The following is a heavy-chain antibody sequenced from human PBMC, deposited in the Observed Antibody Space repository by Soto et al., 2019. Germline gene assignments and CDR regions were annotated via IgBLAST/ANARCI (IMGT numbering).Heavy chain of an antibody. CDR3: ARDRGGYDRLYYYHGMDV. D-gene: IGHD5-12*01. Sequence: GGSLRLSCAASGFTFSYYYMSWIRQAPGKGLEYISYISSSSGSTNYADSVKGRFTISRDNAKNSLYLQMSSLRAEDTAVYYCARDRGGYDRLYYYHGMDVWGQGTTVTVSS. CDR2: ISSSSGST. CDR1: GFTFSYYY. V-gene: IGHV3-11*06. J-gene: IGHJ6*02.